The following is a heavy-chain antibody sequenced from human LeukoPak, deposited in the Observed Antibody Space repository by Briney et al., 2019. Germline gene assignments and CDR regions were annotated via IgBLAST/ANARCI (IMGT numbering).Heavy chain of an antibody. J-gene: IGHJ4*02. CDR2: IYYSGST. V-gene: IGHV4-59*12. Sequence: SETLSLTCTVSGGSISSYYWSWIRQPPGKGLEWIGYIYYSGSTYYNPSLKSRVTISVDTSKNQFSLKLSSVTAADTAVYYCASRIQLWYTFDYWGQGTLVTVSS. CDR1: GGSISSYY. D-gene: IGHD5-18*01. CDR3: ASRIQLWYTFDY.